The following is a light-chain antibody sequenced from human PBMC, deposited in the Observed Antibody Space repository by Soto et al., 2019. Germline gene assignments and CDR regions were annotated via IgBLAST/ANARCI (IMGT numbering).Light chain of an antibody. CDR2: HAS. CDR3: QQSYVTPWT. V-gene: IGKV1-39*01. CDR1: QSISNW. Sequence: IQTAQSPSAHPASVVYRVTMSFLASQSISNWLAWYQQKPGTAPKVLIYHASNLHSGVPSRFSGSGSGTDFTLTISSLQPEDFATYYCQQSYVTPWTFGQGTKVDI. J-gene: IGKJ1*01.